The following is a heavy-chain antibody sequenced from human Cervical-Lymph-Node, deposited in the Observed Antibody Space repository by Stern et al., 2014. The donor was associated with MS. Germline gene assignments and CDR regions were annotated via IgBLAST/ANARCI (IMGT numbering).Heavy chain of an antibody. CDR3: ASSVGELTPETV. CDR1: GGTFSSFD. D-gene: IGHD3-10*01. V-gene: IGHV1-69*01. Sequence: VQLVESGAEVKKPGPSVRVSCKSSGGTFSSFDVSWVRQAPGHGIELTGGVIPMFDTPNCAQKFQGRVTITADASTRTAYMELNSLTSDDTAVYYCASSVGELTPETVWGQGTTVTVFS. J-gene: IGHJ6*02. CDR2: VIPMFDTP.